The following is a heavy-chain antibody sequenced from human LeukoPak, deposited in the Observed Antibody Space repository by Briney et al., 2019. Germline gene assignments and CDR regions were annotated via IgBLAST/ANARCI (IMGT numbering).Heavy chain of an antibody. V-gene: IGHV1-2*02. Sequence: ASVKVSCKASGYTFTGYYMHWVRQAPGQGLEWMGWINPNSGGTNYAQKFQGRVTMTRDTSITTAYMELSRLISDDTAVYYCARRGPRDSSGYYYYPDYWGQGTLVTVSS. CDR3: ARRGPRDSSGYYYYPDY. CDR2: INPNSGGT. J-gene: IGHJ4*02. CDR1: GYTFTGYY. D-gene: IGHD3-22*01.